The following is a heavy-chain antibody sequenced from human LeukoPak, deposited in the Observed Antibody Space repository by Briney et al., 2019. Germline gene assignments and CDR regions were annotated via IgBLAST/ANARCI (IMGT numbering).Heavy chain of an antibody. J-gene: IGHJ4*02. CDR3: ARVAVAGNYFYY. CDR1: GFTVSSNY. V-gene: IGHV3-53*01. D-gene: IGHD6-19*01. CDR2: IYSGGST. Sequence: GGSLRLSCAASGFTVSSNYMSWVRQAPGKGLEWVSVIYSGGSTYYADSVKGRFTISRDNSKNTLYLQMNSLRAEDTAVYYCARVAVAGNYFYYWGQGTLVTVSS.